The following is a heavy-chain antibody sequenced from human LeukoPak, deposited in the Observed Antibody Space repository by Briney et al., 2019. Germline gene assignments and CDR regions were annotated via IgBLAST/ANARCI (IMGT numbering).Heavy chain of an antibody. Sequence: GASVKVSCKASGYTFTNYGIDWVRQAPGQGLEWMGWISGYNGNTNYAQKLQGRVTITADKSTSTAYMELSSLRSEDTAVYYCARRDEIAVAGPFDYWGQGTLVTVSS. V-gene: IGHV1-18*01. J-gene: IGHJ4*02. CDR3: ARRDEIAVAGPFDY. D-gene: IGHD6-19*01. CDR2: ISGYNGNT. CDR1: GYTFTNYG.